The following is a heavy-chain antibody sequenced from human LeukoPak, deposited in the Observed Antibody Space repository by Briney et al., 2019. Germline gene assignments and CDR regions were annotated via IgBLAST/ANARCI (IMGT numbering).Heavy chain of an antibody. CDR1: GFTFSDYY. CDR3: ARDVLFSYDSSGYGF. CDR2: ISSSGSTI. V-gene: IGHV3-11*01. Sequence: GGSLRLSCAAPGFTFSDYYMSWIRQAPGKGLEWVSYISSSGSTIYYADSVKGRFTISRDNAKNSLYLQMNSLRAEDTAVYYCARDVLFSYDSSGYGFWGQGTLVTVSS. D-gene: IGHD3-22*01. J-gene: IGHJ4*02.